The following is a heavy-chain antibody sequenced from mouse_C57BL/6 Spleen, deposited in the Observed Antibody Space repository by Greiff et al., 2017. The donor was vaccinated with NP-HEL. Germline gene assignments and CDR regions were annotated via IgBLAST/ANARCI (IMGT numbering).Heavy chain of an antibody. J-gene: IGHJ3*01. CDR3: ARRDYDYDDGDAFAY. D-gene: IGHD2-4*01. CDR1: GYSFTDYN. Sequence: EVKLQESGPELVKPGASVKISCKASGYSFTDYNMNWVKQSNGKSLEWIGVINPNYGTTSYNQKFKGKATLTVDQSSSTAYMQLNSLTSEDSAVYYCARRDYDYDDGDAFAYWGQGTLVTVSA. CDR2: INPNYGTT. V-gene: IGHV1-39*01.